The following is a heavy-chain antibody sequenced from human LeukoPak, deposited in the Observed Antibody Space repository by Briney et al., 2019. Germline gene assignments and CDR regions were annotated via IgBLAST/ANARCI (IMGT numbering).Heavy chain of an antibody. Sequence: SETLSLTYTVSGGSISSYYWSWIRQPPGKGLEWIGYIYYSGSTNYNPSLKSRVTISVDTSKNQFSLKLSSVTAADTAVYYCAREGHYYDSSGYYSNDAFDIWGQGTMVTVSS. V-gene: IGHV4-59*01. J-gene: IGHJ3*02. CDR1: GGSISSYY. D-gene: IGHD3-22*01. CDR3: AREGHYYDSSGYYSNDAFDI. CDR2: IYYSGST.